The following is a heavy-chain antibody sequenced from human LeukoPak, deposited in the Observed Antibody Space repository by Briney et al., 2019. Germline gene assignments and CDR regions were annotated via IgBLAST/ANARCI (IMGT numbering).Heavy chain of an antibody. Sequence: GGSLRLSCAASGFTFSSYWMSWVRQAPGKGLEWVANIKQDGSEKYYVDSVKGRFTISRDNAKNSLYLQMNSLRAEDTAVYYCARDGGYAMPLVTFDYWGQGTLVTVSS. CDR2: IKQDGSEK. CDR3: ARDGGYAMPLVTFDY. J-gene: IGHJ4*02. V-gene: IGHV3-7*01. CDR1: GFTFSSYW. D-gene: IGHD5-12*01.